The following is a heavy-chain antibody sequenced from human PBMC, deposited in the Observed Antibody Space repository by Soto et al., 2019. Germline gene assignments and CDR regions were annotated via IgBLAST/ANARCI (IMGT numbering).Heavy chain of an antibody. CDR1: GLEVSYNY. J-gene: IGHJ5*02. Sequence: GGSLRLSCAASGLEVSYNYMNWVRQAPGKGLEWVSVLYNSETTYYAESVKGRFTISRDTVKNTVYLEMNNLRVDDTAVYYCARDKTQGAGWVDPWGRGTLVTVSS. V-gene: IGHV3-53*01. CDR2: LYNSETT. CDR3: ARDKTQGAGWVDP.